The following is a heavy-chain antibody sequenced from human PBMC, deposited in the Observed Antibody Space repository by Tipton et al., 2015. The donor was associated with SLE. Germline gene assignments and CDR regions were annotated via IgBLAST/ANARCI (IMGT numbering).Heavy chain of an antibody. J-gene: IGHJ4*02. D-gene: IGHD5-12*01. Sequence: SLRLSCAASGFTFSSYSMHWVRQAPGKGLEWVAVVSYDGSFTYYADSVKDRFTVSRDNSKNTLYLQTKGLRPEDTAVYYCARGGDDASGGAESHWGQGTLVTVSS. CDR3: ARGGDDASGGAESH. CDR1: GFTFSSYS. CDR2: VSYDGSFT. V-gene: IGHV3-30*14.